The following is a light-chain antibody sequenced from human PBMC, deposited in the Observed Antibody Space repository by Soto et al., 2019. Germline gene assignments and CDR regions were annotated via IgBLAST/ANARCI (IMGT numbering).Light chain of an antibody. V-gene: IGLV2-23*01. CDR1: SSDVGSYNL. CDR2: EGS. CDR3: CSYAGSSNWV. Sequence: QSALTQPASVSGSPGQSITISCTGTSSDVGSYNLVSWYKQHPGKAPKLMIYEGSKRPSGVSNRFSGSKSGNTASLTISGLQAEDEADYYCCSYAGSSNWVFGGGTKVTVL. J-gene: IGLJ3*02.